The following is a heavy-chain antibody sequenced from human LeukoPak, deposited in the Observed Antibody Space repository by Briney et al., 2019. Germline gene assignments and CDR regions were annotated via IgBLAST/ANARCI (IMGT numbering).Heavy chain of an antibody. CDR3: ARQARSYGGDAFDI. Sequence: GESLKISCETSGYGFTSNWIAWVRQKPGKGLEWMGIIYPGDSETRYSPSFQGQVTISVDKSVRSAYLSWSSLKASDTAMYYCARQARSYGGDAFDIWGQGTMVTVSS. J-gene: IGHJ3*02. CDR1: GYGFTSNW. V-gene: IGHV5-51*01. D-gene: IGHD4-23*01. CDR2: IYPGDSET.